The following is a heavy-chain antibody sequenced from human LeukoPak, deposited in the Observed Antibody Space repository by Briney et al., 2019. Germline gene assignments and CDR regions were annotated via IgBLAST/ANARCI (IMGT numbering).Heavy chain of an antibody. V-gene: IGHV3-66*01. J-gene: IGHJ4*02. CDR3: AREISRFGI. CDR2: IYIGGST. CDR1: GFTVRSNY. Sequence: GGSLRLSCAVSGFTVRSNYMSWVRQAPGKGLEWVSSIYIGGSTYYADSVKGRFTISRDNPNNTLYLQMHSLRAEDTAVYYCAREISRFGIWGQGTLVTVSS. D-gene: IGHD3-16*01.